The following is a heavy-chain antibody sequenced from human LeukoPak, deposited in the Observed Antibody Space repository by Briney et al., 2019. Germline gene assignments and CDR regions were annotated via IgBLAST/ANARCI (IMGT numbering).Heavy chain of an antibody. CDR2: IRDDGSNK. Sequence: GGSLRLSCAASGFTFSTYGMHWVRQALGKGLEWVAFIRDDGSNKHYVDSVKGRFTISRDNSKNTLYLQMNSLRAEDTAIYYCASDDYWGQGTLVAVSS. CDR1: GFTFSTYG. V-gene: IGHV3-30*02. J-gene: IGHJ4*02. CDR3: ASDDY.